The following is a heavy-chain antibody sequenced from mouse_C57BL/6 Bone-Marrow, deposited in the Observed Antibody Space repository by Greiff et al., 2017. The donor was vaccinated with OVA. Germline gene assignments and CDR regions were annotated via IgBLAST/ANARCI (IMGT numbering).Heavy chain of an antibody. J-gene: IGHJ3*01. CDR3: AEGRLRRGAWCAY. Sequence: EVTLVESGGGLVKPGGSLKLSCAASGFTFSDYGMHWVRQAPEKGLEWVAYISSGSSTIYYADTVKGRFTISSDNAKNTLFLQMTSLRSEDTAMYYCAEGRLRRGAWCAYWGQGTLVTVSA. CDR1: GFTFSDYG. D-gene: IGHD2-2*01. V-gene: IGHV5-17*01. CDR2: ISSGSSTI.